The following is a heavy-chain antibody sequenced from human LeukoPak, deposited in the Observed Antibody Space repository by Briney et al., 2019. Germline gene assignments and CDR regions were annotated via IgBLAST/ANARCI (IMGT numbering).Heavy chain of an antibody. D-gene: IGHD4-17*01. CDR1: GGTFSSYG. Sequence: GASVKVSCKASGGTFSSYGISWVRQAPGQGLEWMGRIIPILGIANYAQKFQGGVTITADKSTSTAYMELSSLRSEDTAVYYCASDYGDYSGFHDYWGQGTLVTVSS. J-gene: IGHJ4*02. V-gene: IGHV1-69*04. CDR3: ASDYGDYSGFHDY. CDR2: IIPILGIA.